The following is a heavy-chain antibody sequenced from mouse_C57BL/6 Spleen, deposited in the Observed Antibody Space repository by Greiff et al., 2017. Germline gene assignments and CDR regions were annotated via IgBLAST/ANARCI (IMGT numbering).Heavy chain of an antibody. J-gene: IGHJ1*03. V-gene: IGHV3-8*01. Sequence: VQLQQSGPGLAKPSQTLSLTCSVTGYSITSDYWTWIRKFPGTKLEYMGYISYSGSTYYNPSLKSRISITRDTSKNQYYLQLNSVTTEDTATYYCARYYGSSYWYFDVWGTGTTVTVSS. CDR1: GYSITSDY. D-gene: IGHD1-1*01. CDR3: ARYYGSSYWYFDV. CDR2: ISYSGST.